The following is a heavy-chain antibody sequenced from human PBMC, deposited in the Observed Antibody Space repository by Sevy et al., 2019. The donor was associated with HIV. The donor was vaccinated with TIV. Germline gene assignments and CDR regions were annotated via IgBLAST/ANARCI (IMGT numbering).Heavy chain of an antibody. CDR3: ASGSYEGVDWFDS. CDR1: GFTFSSYA. D-gene: IGHD1-26*01. CDR2: ISYDGSNK. Sequence: GGSLRLSCAASGFTFSSYAMHWVRQAPGKGLEWVAVISYDGSNKYYADSVKGRFTISRDNSKNTLYLQMNSLRAEDTAVYYCASGSYEGVDWFDSWGQGTLVTVSS. J-gene: IGHJ5*01. V-gene: IGHV3-30-3*01.